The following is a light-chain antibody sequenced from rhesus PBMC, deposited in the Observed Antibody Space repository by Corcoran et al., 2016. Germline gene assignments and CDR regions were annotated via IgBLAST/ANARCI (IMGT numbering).Light chain of an antibody. V-gene: IGKV3-10*01. CDR2: GAS. Sequence: QVILTQSPATLSLSPGERATLSCRASQSVSSYLAWYQQKPGQAPRLLINGASSRAIGIPDRSSGSGSGTDFTLPISSLEPEDVGIYHCYQHSSGLTFGQGTKVEIK. J-gene: IGKJ1*01. CDR3: YQHSSGLT. CDR1: QSVSSY.